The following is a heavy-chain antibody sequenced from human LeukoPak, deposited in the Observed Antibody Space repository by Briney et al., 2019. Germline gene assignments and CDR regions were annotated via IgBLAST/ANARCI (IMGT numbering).Heavy chain of an antibody. CDR1: GGSFSGYY. J-gene: IGHJ4*02. CDR2: ISYSGIT. D-gene: IGHD1-26*01. Sequence: SETLSLTCAVYGGSFSGYYWSWIRQPPGKGLEWIGSISYSGITYYNPSLQSRVTISVDTSKNQFSLKLTSVTAADTAVYYCATYDSPTTGDHWGQGTLVTVSS. CDR3: ATYDSPTTGDH. V-gene: IGHV4-34*01.